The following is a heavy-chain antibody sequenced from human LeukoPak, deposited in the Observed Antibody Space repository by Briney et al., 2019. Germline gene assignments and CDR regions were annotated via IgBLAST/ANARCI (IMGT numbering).Heavy chain of an antibody. CDR3: AIRSRGVYYYYYGMDV. Sequence: SETLSLTCTVSGGSISSSSYYWGWIRQPPGKGLEWIGSIYYSGSTYYNPSLKSRVTISVDTSKNQFSLKLSSVTAADTAVYYCAIRSRGVYYYYYGMDVWGQGTTVTVSS. D-gene: IGHD3-10*01. CDR1: GGSISSSSYY. V-gene: IGHV4-39*01. CDR2: IYYSGST. J-gene: IGHJ6*02.